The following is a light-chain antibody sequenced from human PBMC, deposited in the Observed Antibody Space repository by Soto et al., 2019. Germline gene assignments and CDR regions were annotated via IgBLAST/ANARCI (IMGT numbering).Light chain of an antibody. J-gene: IGLJ2*01. CDR2: GNK. CDR3: QSYDNNLRGVL. Sequence: QLVLTHPPAVSGAPGQIVTISCTGSSSNIGAGSDVHWYQQSPGRVPKLLVYGNKHRPSGVPDRFSASKSGTSASLAITGLQADDEADYYCQSYDNNLRGVLFGGGTKVTVL. CDR1: SSNIGAGSD. V-gene: IGLV1-40*01.